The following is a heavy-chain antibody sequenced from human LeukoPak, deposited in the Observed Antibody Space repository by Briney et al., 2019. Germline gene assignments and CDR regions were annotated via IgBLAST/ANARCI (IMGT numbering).Heavy chain of an antibody. V-gene: IGHV3-7*01. CDR1: GFTVSSNY. CDR2: IKQDGSEK. Sequence: PGGSLRLSYAASGFTVSSNYMSWVRQGPGKGLEWVANIKQDGSEKYYVDSVKGRFTISRDNAKNSLYLQMNSLRAEDMGVYYCARERYSSGWNGWFDPWGQGALFTVSS. J-gene: IGHJ5*02. D-gene: IGHD6-19*01. CDR3: ARERYSSGWNGWFDP.